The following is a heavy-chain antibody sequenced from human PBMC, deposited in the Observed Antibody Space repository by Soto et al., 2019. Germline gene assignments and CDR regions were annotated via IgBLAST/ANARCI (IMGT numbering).Heavy chain of an antibody. Sequence: QVQLVESGGGVVQPGRSLRLSCAASGFTFSSYAMHWVRQAPGKGLEWVAVISYDGSNKYYADSVKGRFTISRDNSXNXLXLXXNSLRTEDTAVYYCARDRLRYDWNDFPYYYFGMDVWGQGTTVTVSS. J-gene: IGHJ6*02. CDR3: ARDRLRYDWNDFPYYYFGMDV. CDR1: GFTFSSYA. V-gene: IGHV3-30-3*01. D-gene: IGHD1-1*01. CDR2: ISYDGSNK.